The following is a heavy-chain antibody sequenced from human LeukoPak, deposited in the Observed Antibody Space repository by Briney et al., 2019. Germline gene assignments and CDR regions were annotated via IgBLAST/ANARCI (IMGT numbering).Heavy chain of an antibody. Sequence: SETLSLTCNVSGGSISSYCWSWIRQPPGKGLEWIGYIYYSGSTNYNPSLKSRVTISVDTSKNQFSLKLSSVTAADTAVYYCARGYSYYAFDIWGQGTMVTVSS. J-gene: IGHJ3*02. CDR3: ARGYSYYAFDI. D-gene: IGHD5-18*01. CDR2: IYYSGST. CDR1: GGSISSYC. V-gene: IGHV4-59*01.